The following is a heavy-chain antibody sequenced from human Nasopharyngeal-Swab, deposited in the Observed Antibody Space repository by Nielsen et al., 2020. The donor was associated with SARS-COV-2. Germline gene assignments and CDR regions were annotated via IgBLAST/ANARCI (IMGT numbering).Heavy chain of an antibody. CDR1: GYSFTSYW. D-gene: IGHD5-18*01. CDR3: ARSAANDAFDI. V-gene: IGHV5-51*04. CDR2: IYPGDSDT. Sequence: KVSCKGSGYSFTSYWIGWVRQMPGKGLEWMGIIYPGDSDTRYSPSFQGQVTISADKPISTAYLQWSSLKASDTAMYYCARSAANDAFDIWGQGTMVTVSS. J-gene: IGHJ3*02.